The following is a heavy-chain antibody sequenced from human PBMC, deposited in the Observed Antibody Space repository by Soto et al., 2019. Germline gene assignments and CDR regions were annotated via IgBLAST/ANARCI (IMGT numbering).Heavy chain of an antibody. Sequence: SETLSVTCTVAGGSISSYYWSRIRQPPGKGLEWVGSIYYLGNTYYNPSLGSRVTISVDTSKNQFSLKLRSVTAADTAVFYCAGLYPYESSGYHLNYWGQGALVTAPQ. D-gene: IGHD3-22*01. V-gene: IGHV4-59*04. CDR3: AGLYPYESSGYHLNY. CDR2: IYYLGNT. CDR1: GGSISSYY. J-gene: IGHJ4*02.